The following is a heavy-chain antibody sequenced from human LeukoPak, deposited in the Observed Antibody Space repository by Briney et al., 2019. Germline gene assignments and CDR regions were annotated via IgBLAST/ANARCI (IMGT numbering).Heavy chain of an antibody. CDR2: IYYSGST. CDR3: ANLGYYNYGMDV. J-gene: IGHJ6*02. Sequence: SETLSLTCTVSGGSIDITTYYWGWIRQPPGKGLEWIGTIYYSGSTCYNPSLKSRVTISVDTSKNQFSLKLNSMTAADTAVYYCANLGYYNYGMDVWGQGTTVTVSS. V-gene: IGHV4-39*01. CDR1: GGSIDITTYY.